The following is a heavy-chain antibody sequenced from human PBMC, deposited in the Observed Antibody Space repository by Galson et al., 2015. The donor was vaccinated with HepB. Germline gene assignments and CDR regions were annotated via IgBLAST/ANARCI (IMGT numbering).Heavy chain of an antibody. D-gene: IGHD4-23*01. CDR1: GFTVSSNY. CDR2: IYSGGST. Sequence: SLRLSCAASGFTVSSNYMSWVRQAPGKGLEWVSVIYSGGSTYYADSVKGRFTISRDNSKNTLYLQMNSLRAEDTAVYYCARDTPISPTVVTPTHYYYYGMDVWGQGTTVTVSS. CDR3: ARDTPISPTVVTPTHYYYYGMDV. V-gene: IGHV3-66*02. J-gene: IGHJ6*02.